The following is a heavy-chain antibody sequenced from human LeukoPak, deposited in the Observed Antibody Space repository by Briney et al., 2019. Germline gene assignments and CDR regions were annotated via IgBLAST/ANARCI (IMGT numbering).Heavy chain of an antibody. D-gene: IGHD3-10*01. J-gene: IGHJ4*02. CDR1: GYTFTGFH. CDR2: INPNSGGA. Sequence: ASVKVSCKTSGYTFTGFHMHWVRLAPGQGLEWMGWINPNSGGAIYAQNFQGRVTMTRDTSISTAYMELRSDDTAVYYCARATVRGVEIDYWGQGTLVTVSS. CDR3: ARATVRGVEIDY. V-gene: IGHV1-2*02.